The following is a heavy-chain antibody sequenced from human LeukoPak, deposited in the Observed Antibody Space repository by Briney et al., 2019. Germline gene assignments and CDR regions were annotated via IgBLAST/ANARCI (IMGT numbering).Heavy chain of an antibody. CDR1: GFTFSSYA. J-gene: IGHJ6*03. V-gene: IGHV3-30*01. CDR3: ARDPTAYNWNYYYYMDV. CDR2: ISYDGSNK. D-gene: IGHD1-20*01. Sequence: PGGSLRLSCAASGFTFSSYAMHWVRQAPGKGLEWVAVISYDGSNKYYADSVKGRFTISRDNSKNTLYLQMNSLRAEDTAVYYCARDPTAYNWNYYYYMDVWGKGTTVTVSS.